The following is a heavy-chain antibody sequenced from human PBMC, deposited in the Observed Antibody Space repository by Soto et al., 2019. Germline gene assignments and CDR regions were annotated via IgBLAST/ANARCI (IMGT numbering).Heavy chain of an antibody. Sequence: QVQLQESGPGLVKPSETLSLTCTVSGGSISGYYWIWIRQPPGKGLEWIGYIYYSGTTNYNPSLRGRVTFRVNTSKTRFSWNLGSVTAAYTAVYYWESLPRAQSGGISAPGGQGPLVPVTA. CDR1: GGSISGYY. J-gene: IGHJ5*02. CDR3: ESLPRAQSGGISAP. V-gene: IGHV4-59*01. D-gene: IGHD1-1*01. CDR2: IYYSGTT.